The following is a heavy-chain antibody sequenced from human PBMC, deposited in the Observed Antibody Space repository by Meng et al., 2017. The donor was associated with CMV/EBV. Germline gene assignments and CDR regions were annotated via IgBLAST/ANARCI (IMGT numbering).Heavy chain of an antibody. D-gene: IGHD3-3*01. Sequence: ESLKISCTVSGGSISSRSYNWGWIRQPPGKGLEWVGSVYYDGSTYYNSSLKSRVTTLVDTSKNQFSQKLSSVTAADTAVYYCARSIRQGFLEWLSGSRGYWGPGILVTVSS. J-gene: IGHJ4*02. CDR3: ARSIRQGFLEWLSGSRGY. CDR2: VYYDGST. V-gene: IGHV4-39*01. CDR1: GGSISSRSYN.